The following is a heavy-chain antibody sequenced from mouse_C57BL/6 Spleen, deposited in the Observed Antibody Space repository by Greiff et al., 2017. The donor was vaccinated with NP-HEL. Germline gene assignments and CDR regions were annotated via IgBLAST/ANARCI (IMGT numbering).Heavy chain of an antibody. J-gene: IGHJ4*01. Sequence: QVQLQQPGAELVMPGASVKLSCKASGYTFTSYWMHWVKQRPGQGLEWIGEIDPSDSYTNYNQKFKGKSTLTVDKSSSTAYMQLSSLTSEDSAVYYCARWGHYYAMDYWGQGTSVTVSS. CDR1: GYTFTSYW. V-gene: IGHV1-69*01. CDR2: IDPSDSYT. CDR3: ARWGHYYAMDY.